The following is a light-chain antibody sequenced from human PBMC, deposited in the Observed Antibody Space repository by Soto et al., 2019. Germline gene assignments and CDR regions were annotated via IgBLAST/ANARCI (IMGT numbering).Light chain of an antibody. CDR2: DAS. CDR3: QQYNSYPIT. Sequence: IQMTQSPSSVSASVGDRITIACRASQSISSWLAWYQQKPGKAPKLLIYDASNLESGVPSRFSGSGSGTEFTLTISSLQPDDFATYYCQQYNSYPITFGQGTRLEIK. V-gene: IGKV1-5*01. J-gene: IGKJ5*01. CDR1: QSISSW.